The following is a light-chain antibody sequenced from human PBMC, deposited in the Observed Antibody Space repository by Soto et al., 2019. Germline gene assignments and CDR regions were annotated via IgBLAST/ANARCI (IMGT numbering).Light chain of an antibody. Sequence: DIQMTQSPSSLSASVGDRVTITCRASEDIRTYVNWYQQKPGKAPKLLIYAASNLQSGVPSRFSGSGSGTDFPLTISSLQPEDFATYYCQQSYSAPWTFGQGTKVDI. J-gene: IGKJ1*01. V-gene: IGKV1-39*01. CDR2: AAS. CDR1: EDIRTY. CDR3: QQSYSAPWT.